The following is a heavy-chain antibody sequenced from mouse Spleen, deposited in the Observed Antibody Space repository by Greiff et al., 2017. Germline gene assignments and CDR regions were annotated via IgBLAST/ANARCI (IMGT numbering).Heavy chain of an antibody. V-gene: IGHV5-17*01. J-gene: IGHJ4*01. Sequence: EVKVVESGGGLVKPGGSLKLSCAASGFTFSDYGMHWVRQAPEKGLEWVAYISSGSSTIYYADTVKGRFTISRDNAKNTLFLQMTSLRSEDTAMYYCARNYYGFLYAMDYWGQGTSVTVSS. CDR3: ARNYYGFLYAMDY. CDR2: ISSGSSTI. CDR1: GFTFSDYG. D-gene: IGHD1-2*01.